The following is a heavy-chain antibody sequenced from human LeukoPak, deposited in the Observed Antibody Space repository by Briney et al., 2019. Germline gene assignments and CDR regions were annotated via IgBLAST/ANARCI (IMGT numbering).Heavy chain of an antibody. Sequence: GGSLPLSCLASVFTYSSYWMHGVRQAAGRGREWVANIKQSGSEKYYVDSVKGRFTISRDNAENSLCLQMNSLRADDTAVYYCTKTCDRWGQGTLVTVS. CDR1: VFTYSSYW. J-gene: IGHJ5*02. CDR2: IKQSGSEK. V-gene: IGHV3-7*01. CDR3: TKTCDR.